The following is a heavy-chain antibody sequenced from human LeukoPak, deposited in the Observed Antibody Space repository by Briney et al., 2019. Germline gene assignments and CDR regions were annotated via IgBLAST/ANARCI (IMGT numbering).Heavy chain of an antibody. CDR3: ASHRRYCSGGSCSYADY. J-gene: IGHJ4*02. Sequence: PSETLSLTCAVSGGSISSGGYSWSWIRQPPGKGLEWIGYIYHSGSTYYNPSLKSRVTISVDRSKNQFSLKLSSVPAADTAVYYCASHRRYCSGGSCSYADYWGQGTLVTVSS. CDR1: GGSISSGGYS. CDR2: IYHSGST. V-gene: IGHV4-30-2*01. D-gene: IGHD2-15*01.